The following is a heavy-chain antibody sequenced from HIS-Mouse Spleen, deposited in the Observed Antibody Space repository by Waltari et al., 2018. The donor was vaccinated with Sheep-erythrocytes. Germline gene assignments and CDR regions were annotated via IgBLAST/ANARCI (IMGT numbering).Heavy chain of an antibody. CDR2: ISRSSSYI. J-gene: IGHJ4*02. CDR3: ARVASGATFDY. D-gene: IGHD1-26*01. CDR1: GFTFSSYS. Sequence: EVQLVESGGGLVKPGGSLRLSCAASGFTFSSYSMNWVRQAPGKGLEWVSSISRSSSYIYYAESVKGRFTTSRDNAKNSLYLQMTSLRAEDTAVYYCARVASGATFDYWGQGTLVTVSS. V-gene: IGHV3-21*01.